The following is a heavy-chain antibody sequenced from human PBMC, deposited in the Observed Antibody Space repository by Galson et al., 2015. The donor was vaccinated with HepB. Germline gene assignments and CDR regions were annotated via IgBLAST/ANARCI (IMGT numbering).Heavy chain of an antibody. J-gene: IGHJ4*02. Sequence: SLRLSCAASGFTFSNYWMSWVRQAPGKGLEWVANIKHDGSEEYYVDSVKGRFTISRDNAKNSLYLKMSSLRAEDTAVYYCARDPELDFWGQGTLVTVSS. CDR1: GFTFSNYW. CDR2: IKHDGSEE. D-gene: IGHD1-14*01. V-gene: IGHV3-7*01. CDR3: ARDPELDF.